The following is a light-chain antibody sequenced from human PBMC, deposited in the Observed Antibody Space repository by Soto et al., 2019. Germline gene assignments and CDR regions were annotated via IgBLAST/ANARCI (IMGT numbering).Light chain of an antibody. CDR1: QSISNY. CDR2: AAS. CDR3: QQSYSTPFP. V-gene: IGKV1-39*01. J-gene: IGKJ3*01. Sequence: DIQMTQSPSSLSASVGDSVTITCRASQSISNYLNWYQQKPGKAPKLLVYAASSLQSGVPSRFSGSGSGKDFTLTISSLQPEDFATYYCQQSYSTPFPFGPGTKVDIK.